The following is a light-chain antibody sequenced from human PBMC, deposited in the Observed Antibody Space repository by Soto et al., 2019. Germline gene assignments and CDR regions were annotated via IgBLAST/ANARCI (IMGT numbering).Light chain of an antibody. J-gene: IGKJ1*01. CDR1: QSVSSY. V-gene: IGKV3-15*01. CDR3: QQSTNLPGT. CDR2: GAS. Sequence: IVLKLSPAALSLSPEERATLSCRASQSVSSYLAWYQQKPGQAPRLLIYGASRRATGFPARFSGSGSGTDFTLTISSLQSEDFAVYFCQQSTNLPGTFGQGTKVDIK.